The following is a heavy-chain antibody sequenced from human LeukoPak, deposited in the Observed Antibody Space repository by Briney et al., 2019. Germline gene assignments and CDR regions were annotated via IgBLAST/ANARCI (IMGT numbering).Heavy chain of an antibody. CDR3: AKADNFDWLLSGFDY. Sequence: PGGSLRLSCAASGFTFSSYSMNWVRQAPGKGLEWVSSISSSSSYIYYADSVKGRFTISRDNAKNSLYLQMNSLRAEDTALYYCAKADNFDWLLSGFDYWGQGTLVTVSS. V-gene: IGHV3-21*04. CDR1: GFTFSSYS. D-gene: IGHD3-9*01. J-gene: IGHJ4*02. CDR2: ISSSSSYI.